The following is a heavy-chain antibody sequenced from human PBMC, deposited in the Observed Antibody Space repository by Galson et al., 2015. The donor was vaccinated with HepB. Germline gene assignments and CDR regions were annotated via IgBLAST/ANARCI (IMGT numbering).Heavy chain of an antibody. CDR1: GYTFTSYG. V-gene: IGHV1-18*01. CDR2: ISAYNGNT. J-gene: IGHJ6*03. CDR3: ARVSYYYGSGSYLTIYYYYYMDV. Sequence: SVKVSCKASGYTFTSYGISWVRQAPGQGLEWMGWISAYNGNTNYAQKLQGRVTMTTDTSTSTAYMELRSLRSDDTAVYYCARVSYYYGSGSYLTIYYYYYMDVWGKGTTVTVSS. D-gene: IGHD3-10*01.